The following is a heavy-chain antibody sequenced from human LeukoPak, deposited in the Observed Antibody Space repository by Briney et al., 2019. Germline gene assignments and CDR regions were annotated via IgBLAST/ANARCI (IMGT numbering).Heavy chain of an antibody. CDR2: INTDGSST. CDR1: GFTFSSYW. CDR3: ARGGIRFIDY. V-gene: IGHV3-74*01. J-gene: IGHJ4*02. Sequence: GGSLRLSCAASGFTFSSYWMYWVRQAPGKGLVWVSRINTDGSSTDYADSVTGRFTISRDNAKNTLYVQMNSLRAEDTAVYYCARGGIRFIDYWGQGTLVSVSS. D-gene: IGHD3-10*01.